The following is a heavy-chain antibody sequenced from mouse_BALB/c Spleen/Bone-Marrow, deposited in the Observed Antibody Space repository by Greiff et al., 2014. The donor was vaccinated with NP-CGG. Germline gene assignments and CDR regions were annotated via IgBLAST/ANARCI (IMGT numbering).Heavy chain of an antibody. CDR1: GYTFTSYT. CDR3: ARRYDYAMDY. D-gene: IGHD2-14*01. Sequence: VKLMESGAELARPGASVKMSCKASGYTFTSYTMHWVKQRPGQGLEWIGYINPSSGYTNYNQKFKDKATLTADKSSSTAYMQLSSLTSEDSAVYYCARRYDYAMDYWGQGTSVTVPS. V-gene: IGHV1-4*01. CDR2: INPSSGYT. J-gene: IGHJ4*01.